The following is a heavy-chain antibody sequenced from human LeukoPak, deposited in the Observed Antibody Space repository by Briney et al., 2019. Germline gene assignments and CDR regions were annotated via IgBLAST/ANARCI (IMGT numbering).Heavy chain of an antibody. CDR3: ATPHLLSDDTFDV. Sequence: ASVKVSCKTSGYTFTASYIHWVRQAPGQWLEWMGWINPYNGATIYAQKFQGRVTMTRDTSISTAYMELSRLRSDDTAVYYCATPHLLSDDTFDVWGRGTMITVSS. CDR1: GYTFTASY. D-gene: IGHD2-15*01. V-gene: IGHV1-2*02. CDR2: INPYNGAT. J-gene: IGHJ3*01.